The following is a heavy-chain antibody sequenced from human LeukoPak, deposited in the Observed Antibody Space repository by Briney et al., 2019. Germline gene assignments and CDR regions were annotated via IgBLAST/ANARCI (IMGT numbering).Heavy chain of an antibody. CDR1: GGSISSYY. J-gene: IGHJ5*02. CDR3: ARRGHDYGELDP. Sequence: PSETLSLTCTVSGGSISSYYWSWIRQPPGKGLEWIGYIYYSGSTNYNPSLKSRVTISVDTSKNQFSLKLSSVTAADTAVYYCARRGHDYGELDPWGQGTLVTVSS. D-gene: IGHD4-17*01. CDR2: IYYSGST. V-gene: IGHV4-59*08.